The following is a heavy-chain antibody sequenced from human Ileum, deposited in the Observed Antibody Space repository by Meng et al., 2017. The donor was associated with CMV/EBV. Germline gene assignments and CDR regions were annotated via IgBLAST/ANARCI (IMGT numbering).Heavy chain of an antibody. Sequence: GESLKISCAASGFTFSSYWMSWVRQAPGKGLEWVANIKQDGSEKYYVDSVKGRFTISRDNAKNSLYLQMNSLRAEDTAVYYCAREETSVLRFLEWSSRLYYYGMDVWGQGNTVNGAS. CDR2: IKQDGSEK. D-gene: IGHD3-3*01. V-gene: IGHV3-7*01. J-gene: IGHJ6*02. CDR1: GFTFSSYW. CDR3: AREETSVLRFLEWSSRLYYYGMDV.